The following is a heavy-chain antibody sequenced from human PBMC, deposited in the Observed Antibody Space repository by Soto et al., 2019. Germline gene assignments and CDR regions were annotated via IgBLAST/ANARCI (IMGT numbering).Heavy chain of an antibody. CDR1: GFTFGDAW. Sequence: EVQLVESGGGWVKPGGSLTLSCLASGFTFGDAWMNWVRQAAGKGLEWVGHVKTKSEGETTDYAAPVKGRFTIWRDDSINTLYLQMNSLKSEDTGKYFCTTLGPSWGQETQVTVSS. V-gene: IGHV3-15*07. CDR2: VKTKSEGETT. CDR3: TTLGPS. J-gene: IGHJ5*02.